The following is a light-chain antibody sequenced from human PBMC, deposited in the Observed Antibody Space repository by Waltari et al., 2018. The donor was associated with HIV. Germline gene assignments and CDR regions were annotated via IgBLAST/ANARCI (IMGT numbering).Light chain of an antibody. CDR3: KQFANWPSYT. CDR2: RSH. V-gene: IGKV3-15*01. J-gene: IGKJ2*01. Sequence: TQSPAIVSASPGDRVTLTCRASQGVGANLAWYQQKSGQAPRRLLARSHTAAPGGPGRVSGRGVGTDCTLTITNLQSDDFAVYYCKQFANWPSYTFGQGTKL. CDR1: QGVGAN.